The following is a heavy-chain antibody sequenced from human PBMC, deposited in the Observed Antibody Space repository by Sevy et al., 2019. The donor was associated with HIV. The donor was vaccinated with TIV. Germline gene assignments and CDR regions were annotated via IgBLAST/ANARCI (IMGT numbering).Heavy chain of an antibody. V-gene: IGHV6-1*01. CDR3: ARGTPYSSSSELDEGLFDY. CDR2: TYYRSKWYN. D-gene: IGHD6-6*01. CDR1: GDSVSSNSAA. J-gene: IGHJ4*02. Sequence: SQTLSLTCAISGDSVSSNSAAWNWIRQSPSRGLEWLGRTYYRSKWYNVYAVSVKSRITINPDTSKNQFSLQLNSVTPEDTAVYYCARGTPYSSSSELDEGLFDYWGQGTLVTVSS.